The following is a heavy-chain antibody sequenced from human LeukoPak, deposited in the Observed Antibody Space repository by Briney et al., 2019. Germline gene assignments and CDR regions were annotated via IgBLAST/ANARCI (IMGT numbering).Heavy chain of an antibody. CDR3: ARRGGKNYGDYLLYYYYMDV. CDR2: ISAYNGDT. V-gene: IGHV1-18*04. D-gene: IGHD4-17*01. J-gene: IGHJ6*03. CDR1: GYTFTGYY. Sequence: ASVKVSCKASGYTFTGYYMHWVRQAPGQGLEWMGWISAYNGDTHYAQKFQGRVTMTTDTSTSTAYMELRSLRSDDTAMYYCARRGGKNYGDYLLYYYYMDVWGKGTTVTVSS.